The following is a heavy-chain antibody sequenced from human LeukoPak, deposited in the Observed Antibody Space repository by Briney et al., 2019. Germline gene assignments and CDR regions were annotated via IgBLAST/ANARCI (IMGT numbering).Heavy chain of an antibody. CDR3: ATRKLGNDY. Sequence: SETLSLTCTVSGGSISSSSYYWGWIRQSPGKGLEWIGYIYYTETSYNPSLKSRVTISADTSKNQFSLKLYSVTAADTAVYYCATRKLGNDYWGQGTLVTVSS. CDR1: GGSISSSSYY. CDR2: IYYTET. J-gene: IGHJ4*02. D-gene: IGHD7-27*01. V-gene: IGHV4-61*05.